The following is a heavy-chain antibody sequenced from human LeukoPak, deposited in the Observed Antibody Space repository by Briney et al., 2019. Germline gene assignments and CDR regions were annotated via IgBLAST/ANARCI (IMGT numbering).Heavy chain of an antibody. CDR1: GFTFDDYG. V-gene: IGHV3-20*04. CDR2: INWNGGST. J-gene: IGHJ6*03. CDR3: ARTREDYYYYYYMDV. Sequence: GGSLRLSCAASGFTFDDYGMSWVRQAPGKGLEWVSGINWNGGSTGYADSVKGRFTISRDNAKNSLYLQMNSLKTEDTAVYYCARTREDYYYYYYMDVWGKGTTVTVSS.